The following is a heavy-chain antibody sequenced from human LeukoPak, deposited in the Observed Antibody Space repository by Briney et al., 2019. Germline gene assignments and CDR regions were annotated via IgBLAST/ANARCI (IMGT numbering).Heavy chain of an antibody. CDR3: ATDYYDSSGRTPRFDY. CDR2: MNPNSGNT. CDR1: GYTFTSYD. V-gene: IGHV1-8*01. D-gene: IGHD3-22*01. Sequence: GASVKVSCKASGYTFTSYDINWVRQATGQGLEWMGWMNPNSGNTGYAQKFQGRVTMTRNTSISTAYMELSSLRAEDTAVYYCATDYYDSSGRTPRFDYWGQGTLVTVSS. J-gene: IGHJ4*02.